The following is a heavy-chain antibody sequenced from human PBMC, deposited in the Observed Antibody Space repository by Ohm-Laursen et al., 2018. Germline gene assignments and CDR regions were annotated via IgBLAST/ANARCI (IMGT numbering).Heavy chain of an antibody. D-gene: IGHD1-14*01. J-gene: IGHJ4*02. Sequence: SLRLSCAASGFTFSNGWMSWVRQAPGKGLEWVSRIKSKSAGGTIDYAAPVKGRFSISRDDSKHTLYLQMNSLKTEDTAIYYCTVGIYFDYWGQGTLVTVSS. V-gene: IGHV3-15*01. CDR2: IKSKSAGGTI. CDR3: TVGIYFDY. CDR1: GFTFSNGW.